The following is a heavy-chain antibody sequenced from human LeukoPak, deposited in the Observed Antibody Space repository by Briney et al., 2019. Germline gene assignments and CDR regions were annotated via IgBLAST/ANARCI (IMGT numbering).Heavy chain of an antibody. V-gene: IGHV3-7*04. D-gene: IGHD1-1*01. Sequence: GGSLGLSCAASGFTFSSYWMSWVRQAPGKGLEWVANIKQDGSEKYYVDSVKGRFTISRDNAKNSLYLQMNSLRAEDTAVYYCARDDRGLERRDFDYWGQGTLVTVSS. CDR1: GFTFSSYW. CDR2: IKQDGSEK. CDR3: ARDDRGLERRDFDY. J-gene: IGHJ4*02.